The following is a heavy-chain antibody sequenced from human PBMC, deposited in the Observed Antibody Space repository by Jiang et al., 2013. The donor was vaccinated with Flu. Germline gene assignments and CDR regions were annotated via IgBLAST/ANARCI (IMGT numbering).Heavy chain of an antibody. J-gene: IGHJ4*02. CDR2: TYYRSKWYN. CDR1: GDSVSSNSAA. D-gene: IGHD5-12*01. Sequence: SQTLSLTCAISGDSVSSNSAAWNWIRQSPSRGLEWLGRTYYRSKWYNDYAVSVKSRITINPDTSKNQFSLQLNSVTPEDTAVYYCARGSMLHGEATISSLDYWGQGTLVTVSS. V-gene: IGHV6-1*01. CDR3: ARGSMLHGEATISSLDY.